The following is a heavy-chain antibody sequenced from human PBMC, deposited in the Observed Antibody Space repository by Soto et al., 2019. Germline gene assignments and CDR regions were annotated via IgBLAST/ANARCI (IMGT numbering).Heavy chain of an antibody. CDR1: GFTFTTYA. D-gene: IGHD3-10*01. Sequence: QEQLVESGGGVIQPGRSLRLSCAVSGFTFTTYAVHWVRQAPGKGLEWVAVISFDGSNKYYADSVKGRFTISRDKSKNTLFLQMNSLRAEDTGVYYCARDQRPWFSYGSGSYYNSDYFYGMDVWGQGTTVTVSS. CDR2: ISFDGSNK. V-gene: IGHV3-30-3*01. J-gene: IGHJ6*02. CDR3: ARDQRPWFSYGSGSYYNSDYFYGMDV.